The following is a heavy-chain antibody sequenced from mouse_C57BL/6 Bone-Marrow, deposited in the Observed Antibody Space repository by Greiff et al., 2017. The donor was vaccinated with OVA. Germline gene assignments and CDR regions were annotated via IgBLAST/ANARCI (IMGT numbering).Heavy chain of an antibody. CDR1: GFTFSSYG. CDR2: ISSGGSYT. V-gene: IGHV5-6*02. J-gene: IGHJ3*01. D-gene: IGHD2-12*01. CDR3: ARLYRRD. Sequence: DVMLVESGGDLVKPGGSLKLSCAASGFTFSSYGMSWVRQTPDKRLEWVATISSGGSYTYYPDSVKGRFTISIDNAKNTLYLQMSSLKSEDTAMYYCARLYRRDWGQGTLVTVSA.